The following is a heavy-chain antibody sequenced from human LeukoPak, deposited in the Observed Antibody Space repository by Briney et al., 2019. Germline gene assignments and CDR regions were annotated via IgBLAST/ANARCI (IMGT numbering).Heavy chain of an antibody. Sequence: PSETLSLTCTVSGDSISSRSYYWGWIRQPPGKGLEWVGSIYYSGSTYYNPSLKSRVTISVDTSNNQSSLKLSSVTAADTAVYYCARDFGYSSRAAFGYWGQGTLVTVSS. J-gene: IGHJ4*02. CDR1: GDSISSRSYY. CDR2: IYYSGST. V-gene: IGHV4-39*07. D-gene: IGHD6-13*01. CDR3: ARDFGYSSRAAFGY.